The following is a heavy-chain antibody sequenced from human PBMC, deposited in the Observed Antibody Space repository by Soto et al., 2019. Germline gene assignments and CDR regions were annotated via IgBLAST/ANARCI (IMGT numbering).Heavy chain of an antibody. CDR1: GGTFSDST. J-gene: IGHJ6*02. CDR2: IIPIFDTA. D-gene: IGHD1-1*01. Sequence: SVKVSFKASGGTFSDSTINWVRQAPGQRLEWMGGIIPIFDTANYAEKFQGRVTITADESTSTSFMEVSSLRSEDTAVYYCARNGTLTGYSYGMDVWGQGTMVTVPS. V-gene: IGHV1-69*13. CDR3: ARNGTLTGYSYGMDV.